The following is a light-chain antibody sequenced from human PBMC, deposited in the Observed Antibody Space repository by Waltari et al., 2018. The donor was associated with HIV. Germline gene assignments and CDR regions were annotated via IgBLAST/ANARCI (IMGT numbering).Light chain of an antibody. CDR2: WAS. CDR3: QHYYSTPWR. Sequence: DIVMTQSPDSLGVSLGERATINCKSSQSVLFSSNNKNYLSWYQQKPGQPPKLLIYWASTRESGVPDRFSGSGSGTDFTLTISSLQAEDVAVYYCQHYYSTPWRFGQGTKVEI. V-gene: IGKV4-1*01. CDR1: QSVLFSSNNKNY. J-gene: IGKJ1*01.